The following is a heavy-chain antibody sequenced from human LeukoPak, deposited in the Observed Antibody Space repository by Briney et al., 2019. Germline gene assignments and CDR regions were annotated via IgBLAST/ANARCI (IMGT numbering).Heavy chain of an antibody. J-gene: IGHJ5*02. CDR1: GYTFTGYY. CDR2: INPNSGGT. V-gene: IGHV1-2*02. Sequence: ASVKVSCKASGYTFTGYYMHWVRQAPGQGLEWMGWINPNSGGTNYAQKFQGRVTMTRNTSISTAYMELSRLRSDDTAVYYCARDPQWDYDFWSGYSNWFDPWGQGTLVTVSS. D-gene: IGHD3-3*01. CDR3: ARDPQWDYDFWSGYSNWFDP.